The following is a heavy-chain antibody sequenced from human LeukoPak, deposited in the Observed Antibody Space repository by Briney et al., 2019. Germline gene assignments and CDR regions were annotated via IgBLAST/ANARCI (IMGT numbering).Heavy chain of an antibody. Sequence: GGSLRLSCAASGFTFSSYSMNWVRQAPGKGLEWVSSISSSSSYIYYADSVKGRFTISRDNAKSSLYLQMNGLRAEDTAVYYCAREEYCSSTSCYPGTFDYWGQGTLVTVSS. CDR3: AREEYCSSTSCYPGTFDY. V-gene: IGHV3-21*01. CDR2: ISSSSSYI. CDR1: GFTFSSYS. J-gene: IGHJ4*02. D-gene: IGHD2-2*01.